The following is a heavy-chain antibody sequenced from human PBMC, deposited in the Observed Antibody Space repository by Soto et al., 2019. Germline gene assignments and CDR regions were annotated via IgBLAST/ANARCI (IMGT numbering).Heavy chain of an antibody. J-gene: IGHJ4*02. V-gene: IGHV3-23*01. CDR2: VNSSGDGT. D-gene: IGHD2-2*02. CDR1: GFTFSSYA. Sequence: PGGSLRLSCAASGFTFSSYAMSWVRQAPGKGLEWVANVNSSGDGTYYADSVKGRFTISRDNSRNTLYLQMGSLRAEGTAVYYCGKTDCSSISRYTVDNWGQGTVVTVSS. CDR3: GKTDCSSISRYTVDN.